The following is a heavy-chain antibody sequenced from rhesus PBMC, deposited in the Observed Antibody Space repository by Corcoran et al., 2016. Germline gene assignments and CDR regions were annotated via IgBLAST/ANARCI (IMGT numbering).Heavy chain of an antibody. Sequence: QLQLQESGPGLVKPSETLSLTCAVSGCSISGYWWSWIRQPPGQGLEWIGRIDSSGSTDYNPSLKSRVTISRDTSKNQFSLKLSSVTAADTAVYYCARVVRWYFDLWGPGTPITISS. V-gene: IGHV4-160*01. CDR2: IDSSGST. D-gene: IGHD2-21*01. CDR3: ARVVRWYFDL. CDR1: GCSISGYW. J-gene: IGHJ2*01.